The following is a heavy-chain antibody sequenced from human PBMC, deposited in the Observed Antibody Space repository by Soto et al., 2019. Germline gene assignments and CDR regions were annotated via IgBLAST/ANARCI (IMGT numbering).Heavy chain of an antibody. J-gene: IGHJ4*02. CDR3: ARDQVDVVY. Sequence: ASLKVYCKAAGYGFTSYSRHWVRQAHGQGLEWIGWINTDNGDAKYSQKFQGRVTVTRDTSATTAYMEVSSLRSEDTAVYYCARDQVDVVYCGLGTLVTVSS. CDR2: INTDNGDA. V-gene: IGHV1-3*04. CDR1: GYGFTSYS.